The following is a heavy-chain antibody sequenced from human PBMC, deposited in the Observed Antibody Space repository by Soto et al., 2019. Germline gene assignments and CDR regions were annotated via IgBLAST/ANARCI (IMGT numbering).Heavy chain of an antibody. CDR3: ARADCGGDCHSDY. V-gene: IGHV1-2*04. Sequence: ASVKVSCKASGFTFTGYYMHWVRQAPGQGLEWMGWINPNSGGTNYAQKFQGWVTMTRDTSISTAYMELSRLRSDDTAVYYCARADCGGDCHSDYWGQGTLVTVSS. D-gene: IGHD2-21*01. CDR2: INPNSGGT. J-gene: IGHJ4*02. CDR1: GFTFTGYY.